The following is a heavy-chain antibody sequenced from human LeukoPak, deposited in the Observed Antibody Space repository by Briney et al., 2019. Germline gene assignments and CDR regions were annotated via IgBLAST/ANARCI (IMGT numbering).Heavy chain of an antibody. CDR1: GYTFTGYY. V-gene: IGHV1-2*02. J-gene: IGHJ3*02. D-gene: IGHD1-26*01. CDR3: ARVGQWELLGAFDI. Sequence: GASVKVSCKASGYTFTGYYMHWVRQAPGQGLEWMGWINPNGGGTNYAQKFQGRVTMTRDTSISTAYMELSRLRSDDTAVYYCARVGQWELLGAFDIWGQGTMVTVSS. CDR2: INPNGGGT.